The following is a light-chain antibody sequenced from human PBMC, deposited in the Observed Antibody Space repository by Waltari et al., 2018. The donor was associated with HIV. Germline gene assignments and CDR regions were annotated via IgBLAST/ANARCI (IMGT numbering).Light chain of an antibody. V-gene: IGLV1-51*01. Sequence: QSVLTQPPSVSAAPGQKVTISCSGRSSNIANTYVSWYQQIPGTTPKLPIFDNNKRPSEIPDRFSGSKAGTSATLGITGLQTVDEADYYCGSWDSSLGVWVFGGGTKLTVL. CDR3: GSWDSSLGVWV. CDR1: SSNIANTY. J-gene: IGLJ3*02. CDR2: DNN.